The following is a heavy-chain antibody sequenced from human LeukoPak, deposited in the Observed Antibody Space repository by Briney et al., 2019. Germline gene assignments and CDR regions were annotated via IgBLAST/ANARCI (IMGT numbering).Heavy chain of an antibody. CDR1: GFSFSSYW. CDR2: INSDGSST. CDR3: ARDSSYDSSGYRIDY. Sequence: PGGSVRLSCAASGFSFSSYWMHWVLQAPGKGLVWVSRINSDGSSTSYADSVKGRFTISRDNAKNTLYLQMNSLRAEDTAVYYCARDSSYDSSGYRIDYWGQGTLVTVSS. J-gene: IGHJ4*02. V-gene: IGHV3-74*01. D-gene: IGHD3-22*01.